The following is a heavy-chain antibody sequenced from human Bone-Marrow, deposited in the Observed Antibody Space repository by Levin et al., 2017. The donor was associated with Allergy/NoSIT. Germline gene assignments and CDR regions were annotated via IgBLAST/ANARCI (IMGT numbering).Heavy chain of an antibody. CDR1: GGSFSDYF. J-gene: IGHJ6*02. D-gene: IGHD6-6*01. Sequence: SETLSLTCAVYGGSFSDYFWTWIRQPPGKGLEWIGEIIHSGNTKDNPSFKSRVTISVDTSKNQFSLELRSVTAADTAVYYCARGLGASSPHPYSYGMDVWGQGTTVTVSS. CDR3: ARGLGASSPHPYSYGMDV. CDR2: IIHSGNT. V-gene: IGHV4-34*01.